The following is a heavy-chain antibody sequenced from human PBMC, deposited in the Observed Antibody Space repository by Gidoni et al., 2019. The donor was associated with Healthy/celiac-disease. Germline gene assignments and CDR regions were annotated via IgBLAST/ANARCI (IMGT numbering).Heavy chain of an antibody. Sequence: EVQLVETGGGLIQSGGYRRLSCAASWFTVSSNYMSWVRQAPGKGLESVSVMYSGGSNYCADSVKGRFTISRDNTKNPLYLQMTSLRADDTAVDYCARVRHYGDYGHDYWGQGTLVTVSS. V-gene: IGHV3-53*05. CDR3: ARVRHYGDYGHDY. CDR2: MYSGGSN. D-gene: IGHD4-17*01. CDR1: WFTVSSNY. J-gene: IGHJ4*02.